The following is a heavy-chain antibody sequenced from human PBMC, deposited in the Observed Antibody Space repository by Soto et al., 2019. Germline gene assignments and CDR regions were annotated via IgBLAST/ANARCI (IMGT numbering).Heavy chain of an antibody. V-gene: IGHV3-23*01. Sequence: PGGSLRLSCAASGFTFSSYAMSWVRQAPGKGLEWVSAISGSGGSTYYADSVKGRFTISRDNSKNTLYLQMNSLRAEDTAVYYCAKDGVIVVVAAHFDYWGQGTLVTVSS. CDR2: ISGSGGST. CDR1: GFTFSSYA. D-gene: IGHD2-15*01. CDR3: AKDGVIVVVAAHFDY. J-gene: IGHJ4*02.